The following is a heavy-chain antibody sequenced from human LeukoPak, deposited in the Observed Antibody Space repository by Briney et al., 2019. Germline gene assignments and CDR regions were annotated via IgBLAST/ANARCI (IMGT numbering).Heavy chain of an antibody. J-gene: IGHJ4*02. D-gene: IGHD2-15*01. CDR1: GFTFSSYT. Sequence: GGSLRLSCAASGFTFSSYTMSWVRQAPGKGLEWVSTITTSDGNTYYADSVKGRFTVSRDNSKNTLFLQMNSLRAEDTAVYYCAKDLRSVVAANFDYWGQGTLVTVSS. CDR2: ITTSDGNT. V-gene: IGHV3-23*01. CDR3: AKDLRSVVAANFDY.